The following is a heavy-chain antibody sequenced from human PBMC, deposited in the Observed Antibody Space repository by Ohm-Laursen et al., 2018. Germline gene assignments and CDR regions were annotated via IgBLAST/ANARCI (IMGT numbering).Heavy chain of an antibody. CDR1: GGTFSSYA. CDR2: IIPIFGTA. V-gene: IGHV1-69*13. D-gene: IGHD3-22*01. CDR3: ARVNFRPDDYDSSGGSYGMDV. Sequence: ASVKVSCKASGGTFSSYAISWVRQAPGQGLEWMGGIIPIFGTANYAQKFQGRVTITADESTSTAYMELSSLRSEDTAVYYCARVNFRPDDYDSSGGSYGMDVWGQGTTVTVSS. J-gene: IGHJ6*02.